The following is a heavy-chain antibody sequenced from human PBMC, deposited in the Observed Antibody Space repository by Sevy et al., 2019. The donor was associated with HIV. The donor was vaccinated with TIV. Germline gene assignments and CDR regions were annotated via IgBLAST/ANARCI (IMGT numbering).Heavy chain of an antibody. CDR3: ATTKDYYESSGSPFDY. V-gene: IGHV1-24*01. Sequence: ASVKVSCKVSGYTLTHLSMHWVRQAPGKGLEWMGSFDPEDGETLYAQKFQGRVTMTEDTSTDTAYMELSSLRSEDTAIYYCATTKDYYESSGSPFDYWGQGTLVTVSS. J-gene: IGHJ4*02. CDR1: GYTLTHLS. CDR2: FDPEDGET. D-gene: IGHD3-22*01.